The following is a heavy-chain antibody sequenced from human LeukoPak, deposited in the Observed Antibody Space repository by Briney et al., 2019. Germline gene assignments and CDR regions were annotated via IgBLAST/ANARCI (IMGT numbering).Heavy chain of an antibody. V-gene: IGHV3-9*03. Sequence: PGGSLRLSCAASGFTFDDYAMHWVQRAPGKGLEWVSGISWNSGSIGYADSVKGRFTISRDNAKNSLYLQMNSLRAEDMALYYCAKDKAWRSYSNWFDPWGQGTLVTVSS. D-gene: IGHD3-16*01. CDR1: GFTFDDYA. CDR3: AKDKAWRSYSNWFDP. J-gene: IGHJ5*02. CDR2: ISWNSGSI.